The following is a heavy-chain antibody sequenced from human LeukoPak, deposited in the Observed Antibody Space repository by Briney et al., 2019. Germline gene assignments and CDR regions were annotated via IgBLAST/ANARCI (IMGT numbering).Heavy chain of an antibody. CDR3: AGYNLENDAFDI. J-gene: IGHJ3*02. Sequence: SETLSLTCAVYGGSFSGYYWSWIRQPPGKGLEWIGEINHSGSTNYNPSLKSRVTISVDTSKNQFSLKLSSVTAADTAVYYCAGYNLENDAFDIWGQGTMATVSS. D-gene: IGHD1-14*01. CDR1: GGSFSGYY. CDR2: INHSGST. V-gene: IGHV4-34*01.